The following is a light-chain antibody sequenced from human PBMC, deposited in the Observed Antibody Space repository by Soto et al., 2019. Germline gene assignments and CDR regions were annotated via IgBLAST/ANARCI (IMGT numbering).Light chain of an antibody. CDR3: SSYTSSSTPYV. CDR1: SSDVGGYNY. CDR2: DVS. J-gene: IGLJ1*01. V-gene: IGLV2-14*01. Sequence: QPVLTQPASVSGSPGQSITISCTGTSSDVGGYNYVSWYQQHPGKAPKLMIYDVSNRPSGVSNRFSGSKSGNTASLTISGLQAEDEADYYCSSYTSSSTPYVFGTGTKVTV.